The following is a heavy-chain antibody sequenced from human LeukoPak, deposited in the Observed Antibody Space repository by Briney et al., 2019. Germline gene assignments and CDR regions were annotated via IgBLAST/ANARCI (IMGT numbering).Heavy chain of an antibody. CDR3: ARENGGLGRRIGY. CDR1: GGSISRSYYY. J-gene: IGHJ4*02. Sequence: KPSETLSLTCTVSGGSISRSYYYWDWIRQPPGEGLEWIGSIYYGGSTYYNPSLKSRVTISVDTSKNQFSLNLSSVTAADTAVYYCARENGGLGRRIGYWGQGTLVTVSS. V-gene: IGHV4-39*02. D-gene: IGHD3-16*01. CDR2: IYYGGST.